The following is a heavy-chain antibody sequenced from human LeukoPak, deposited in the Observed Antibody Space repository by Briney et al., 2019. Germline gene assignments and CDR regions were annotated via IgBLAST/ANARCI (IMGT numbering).Heavy chain of an antibody. CDR3: AKGTDFWSGYFDY. CDR2: ISGSGGST. D-gene: IGHD3-3*01. CDR1: GFTFRNYA. Sequence: PGGSLRLSCAASGFTFRNYAMSWVRQAPGKGLEWDSGISGSGGSTYYADSVKGRFTISRDNSKDTLYLQVNSLRAEDTAVYYCAKGTDFWSGYFDYGGQGTLATVSS. V-gene: IGHV3-23*01. J-gene: IGHJ4*02.